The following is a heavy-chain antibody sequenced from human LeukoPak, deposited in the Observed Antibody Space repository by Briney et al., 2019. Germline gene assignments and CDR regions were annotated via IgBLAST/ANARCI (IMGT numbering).Heavy chain of an antibody. CDR2: ISGSGGST. CDR1: GFTFSSYA. V-gene: IGHV3-23*01. D-gene: IGHD4-23*01. CDR3: AKDFYLTVVTSDAFDI. Sequence: PGGSLRLSCAASGFTFSSYAMSWVRQAPGKGLEWVSAISGSGGSTYYADSVKGRFTISRDNSKNTLYLQMNSLRAEDTAVYYCAKDFYLTVVTSDAFDIWGQGTMVTVSS. J-gene: IGHJ3*02.